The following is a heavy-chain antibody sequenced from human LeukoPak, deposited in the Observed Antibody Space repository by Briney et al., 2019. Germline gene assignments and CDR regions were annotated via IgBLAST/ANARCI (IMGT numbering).Heavy chain of an antibody. CDR1: GYSFTSYW. J-gene: IGHJ5*02. V-gene: IGHV5-51*01. D-gene: IGHD2-8*01. Sequence: GESLKISCKGSGYSFTSYWIGWVRQLPGKGLEWMEIIYPGDSDTRYSPSFQGQVTISADKSISTAYLQWSSLKASDTAMYYCARRGYCTNGVCYFEGFDPWGQGTLVTVSS. CDR2: IYPGDSDT. CDR3: ARRGYCTNGVCYFEGFDP.